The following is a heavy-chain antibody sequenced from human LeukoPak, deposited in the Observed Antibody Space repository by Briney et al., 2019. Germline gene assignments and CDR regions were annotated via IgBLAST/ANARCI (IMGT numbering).Heavy chain of an antibody. Sequence: SETLSLTCTVSGGSISSYYWSWIRQPPGKGLEWIGYVYYGGSTNCNPSLKSRLTISVDTSKNQFSLELSSVTAADTAVYYCARVRTSGAGFDYWGQGTLVTVSS. V-gene: IGHV4-59*01. CDR2: VYYGGST. J-gene: IGHJ4*02. D-gene: IGHD6-19*01. CDR3: ARVRTSGAGFDY. CDR1: GGSISSYY.